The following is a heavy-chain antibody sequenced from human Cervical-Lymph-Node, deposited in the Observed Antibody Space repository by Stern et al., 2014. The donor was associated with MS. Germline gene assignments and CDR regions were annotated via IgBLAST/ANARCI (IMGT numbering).Heavy chain of an antibody. CDR3: VRQVTVRSRFDY. Sequence: VQLVESGPGLVKPSETLSRTCTVSGGSISSSYYWGWIRQSSGKGLEWIGSIDDTGRTFYNPSLKSRVTISVDTSNHQVSLKLSSVTAADTAVYYCVRQVTVRSRFDYWGQGTLVTVSS. CDR2: IDDTGRT. V-gene: IGHV4-39*01. J-gene: IGHJ4*02. CDR1: GGSISSSYY. D-gene: IGHD4-11*01.